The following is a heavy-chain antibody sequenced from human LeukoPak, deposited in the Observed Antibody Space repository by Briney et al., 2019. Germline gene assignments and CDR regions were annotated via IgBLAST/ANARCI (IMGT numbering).Heavy chain of an antibody. CDR2: IWYDGSNK. V-gene: IGHV3-33*01. D-gene: IGHD5-18*01. CDR3: ARARGGSYGPFDY. CDR1: GXTFSSYG. Sequence: PGGSLRLSCAASGXTFSSYGVHWVRQAPGKGLEWVAVIWYDGSNKYYADSVKGRFTISRDNSKNTLYLQMNSLRAEDTAVYYCARARGGSYGPFDYWGQGTLVTVSS. J-gene: IGHJ4*02.